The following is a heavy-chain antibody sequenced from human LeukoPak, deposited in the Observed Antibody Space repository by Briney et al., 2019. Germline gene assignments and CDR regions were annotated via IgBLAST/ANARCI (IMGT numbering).Heavy chain of an antibody. Sequence: SEPLSLTCTVSGGSISSYYWSWFRQPAGKGLEWIGRIYTSGSTTYNASLKSRVSMSVDTCKNLFSLKLSSVTAADTAVYYCARLQGDSTAIFDYWGQGTLVSVSS. CDR1: GGSISSYY. CDR3: ARLQGDSTAIFDY. V-gene: IGHV4-4*07. D-gene: IGHD2-21*01. CDR2: IYTSGST. J-gene: IGHJ4*02.